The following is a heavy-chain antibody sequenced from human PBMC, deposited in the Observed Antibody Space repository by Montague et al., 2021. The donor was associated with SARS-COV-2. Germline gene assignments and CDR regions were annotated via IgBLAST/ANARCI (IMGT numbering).Heavy chain of an antibody. D-gene: IGHD4/OR15-4a*01. J-gene: IGHJ4*02. CDR2: INDSGGT. CDR3: ARGVPGY. Sequence: SETLSLTCAVYGGSFSGYNWGWVRQHPGKGQEWIGQINDSGGTKYNPSLKSRVTISLDTSKNQFSLKLSSVTAADTAVYYCARGVPGYWGQGTLVTVSS. CDR1: GGSFSGYN. V-gene: IGHV4-34*01.